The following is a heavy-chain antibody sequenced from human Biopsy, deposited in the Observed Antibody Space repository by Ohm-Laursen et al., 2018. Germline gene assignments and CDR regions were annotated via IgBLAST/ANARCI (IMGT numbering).Heavy chain of an antibody. CDR3: TKNTQWEGSGYLDAFHI. CDR1: GFRFDNTG. CDR2: ISWSSDSI. V-gene: IGHV3-9*01. Sequence: SLRLSCTASGFRFDNTGMHWVRQGPGKGLEWVAGISWSSDSITYAKSVTGRFTISRDNGENSLYLQMNSLRPEDTALYYCTKNTQWEGSGYLDAFHIWGHRAMVTVSS. J-gene: IGHJ3*02. D-gene: IGHD3-22*01.